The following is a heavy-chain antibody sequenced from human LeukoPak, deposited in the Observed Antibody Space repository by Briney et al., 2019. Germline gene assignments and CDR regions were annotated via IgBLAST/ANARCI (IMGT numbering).Heavy chain of an antibody. D-gene: IGHD2-21*02. J-gene: IGHJ3*02. Sequence: SETLSLTCTVSGGSISSYCWSWVRQPPGKGLEWIGYIYTSGSPDYNPSLKSRVTMSVDTSKNQFSLNLRSVTAADTAVYYCARLPGGDSSSVVAFDIWGQGTMVTVSS. V-gene: IGHV4-4*09. CDR2: IYTSGSP. CDR3: ARLPGGDSSSVVAFDI. CDR1: GGSISSYC.